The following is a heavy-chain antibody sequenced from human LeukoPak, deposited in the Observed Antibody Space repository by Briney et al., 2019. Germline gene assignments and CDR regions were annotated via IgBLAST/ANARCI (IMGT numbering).Heavy chain of an antibody. CDR1: GYTFINYY. CDR3: ARGLLTARARDAFDI. J-gene: IGHJ3*02. V-gene: IGHV1-46*01. D-gene: IGHD7-27*01. Sequence: ASVKVSCKASGYTFINYYLHWVRQAPGQGLEWMGIINPSSGGTSYAQKFQGRVTMTRATSTSTVYMELSSLRPEDTAVYYCARGLLTARARDAFDIWGQGTMVTVSS. CDR2: INPSSGGT.